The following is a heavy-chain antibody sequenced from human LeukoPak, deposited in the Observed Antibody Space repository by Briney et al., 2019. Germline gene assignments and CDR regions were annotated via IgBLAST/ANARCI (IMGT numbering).Heavy chain of an antibody. D-gene: IGHD1-26*01. V-gene: IGHV3-30*04. CDR1: GFTFSSYA. J-gene: IGHJ4*02. CDR3: ARDTSYYFDY. CDR2: LSYDGSNK. Sequence: RAGGSLRLSCAASGFTFSSYAMYWVRQAPGKGLEWVAVLSYDGSNKYYADSVKGRFTISRDNSKNTLYLQMNSLRAEDTAVYYCARDTSYYFDYWGQGTLVTVSS.